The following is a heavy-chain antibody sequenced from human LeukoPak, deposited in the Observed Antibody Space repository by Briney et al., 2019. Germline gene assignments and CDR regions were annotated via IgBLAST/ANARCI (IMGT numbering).Heavy chain of an antibody. CDR3: ARERVAPLLGIDY. Sequence: SETLSLTCAVYGGSFSGYYWSWIRQPPGKGLEWIGEVNHSGSTNYNPSLKSRVTISVDTSKNQFSLKLSSVTAADTAVYYCARERVAPLLGIDYWGQGTLVTVSS. V-gene: IGHV4-34*01. J-gene: IGHJ4*02. CDR2: VNHSGST. D-gene: IGHD3-3*01. CDR1: GGSFSGYY.